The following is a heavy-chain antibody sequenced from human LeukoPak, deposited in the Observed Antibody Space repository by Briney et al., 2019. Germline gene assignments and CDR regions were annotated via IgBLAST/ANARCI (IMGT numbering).Heavy chain of an antibody. D-gene: IGHD3-3*01. V-gene: IGHV4-59*11. CDR1: GGSITTHY. CDR2: IYHSGST. J-gene: IGHJ3*02. Sequence: KPSETLSLTCTVSGGSITTHYWSWIRQPPGKGPEWIGYIYHSGSTYYNPSLKSRVTISVDRSKNQFSLKLSSVTAADTAVYYCARVRRKHDFWSGGGPTDAFDIWGQGTMVTVSS. CDR3: ARVRRKHDFWSGGGPTDAFDI.